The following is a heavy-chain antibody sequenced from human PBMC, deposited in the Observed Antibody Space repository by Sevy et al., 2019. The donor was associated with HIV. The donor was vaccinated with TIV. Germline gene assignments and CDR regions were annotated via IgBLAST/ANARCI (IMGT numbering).Heavy chain of an antibody. CDR2: ISSSGSTI. Sequence: GSLRLTCAASGFTFSSYEMNWVRQAPGKGLEWVSYISSSGSTIYYADSVKGRFTISRDNAKNSLYLQMNSLRAEDTAVYYCAREVWQQLTYYFDYWGQGTLVTVSS. D-gene: IGHD6-13*01. CDR3: AREVWQQLTYYFDY. V-gene: IGHV3-48*03. J-gene: IGHJ4*02. CDR1: GFTFSSYE.